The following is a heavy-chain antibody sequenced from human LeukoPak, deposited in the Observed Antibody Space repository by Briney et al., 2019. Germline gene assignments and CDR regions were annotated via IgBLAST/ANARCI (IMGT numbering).Heavy chain of an antibody. J-gene: IGHJ4*02. V-gene: IGHV3-73*01. CDR2: SRSKANSYAT. CDR1: GFTFSDHY. D-gene: IGHD3-22*01. CDR3: TRRALNYYDSSGGDY. Sequence: GGSLRLSCAVSGFTFSDHYMDWVRQAPGKGLEWVGRSRSKANSYATAYAASVKGRFTISRDDSKNTAYLQMNSLKTEDTAVYYCTRRALNYYDSSGGDYWGQGTLVTVSS.